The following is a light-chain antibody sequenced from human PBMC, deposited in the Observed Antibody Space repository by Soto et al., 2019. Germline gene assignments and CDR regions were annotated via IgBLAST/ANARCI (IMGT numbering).Light chain of an antibody. CDR2: GYT. J-gene: IGLJ3*02. CDR3: QSYDSDVSAWV. V-gene: IGLV1-40*01. Sequence: QSVLTQPPSVSGAPGQTVTISCAGTSSNIGSNYDVHWYQHLPGTAPKLLIFGYTNRPSGVPDRFSGSKSGTSASLAITGLQSEDDAAYFCQSYDSDVSAWVFGGGTKVTVL. CDR1: SSNIGSNYD.